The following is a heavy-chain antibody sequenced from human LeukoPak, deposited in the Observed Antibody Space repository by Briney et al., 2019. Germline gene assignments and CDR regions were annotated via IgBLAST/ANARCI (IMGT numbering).Heavy chain of an antibody. CDR2: IYYSGTT. D-gene: IGHD6-13*01. CDR3: ARQSGPYSSSWFDY. CDR1: GGSVSSSSYY. V-gene: IGHV4-39*01. J-gene: IGHJ4*02. Sequence: SETLSLTCTVSGGSVSSSSYYWGWIRPPPGKGLESIGCIYYSGTTNYNPSLKSRVSMSIDTSKNPFSLNLRSVPAADTAVYYCARQSGPYSSSWFDYWGQGFMVTVSS.